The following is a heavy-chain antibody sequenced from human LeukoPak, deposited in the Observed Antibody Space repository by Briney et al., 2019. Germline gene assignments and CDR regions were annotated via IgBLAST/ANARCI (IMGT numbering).Heavy chain of an antibody. D-gene: IGHD6-6*01. J-gene: IGHJ4*02. Sequence: PGGSRRPSWPASGFTFGTYPMHGFRQPPARGLEWVAVISYDGSNKYYADSVKGRFTISRDNSKNTLYLQMNSLRAEDTAVYYCARDSSSDYWGQGTLVTVSS. V-gene: IGHV3-30-3*01. CDR3: ARDSSSDY. CDR1: GFTFGTYP. CDR2: ISYDGSNK.